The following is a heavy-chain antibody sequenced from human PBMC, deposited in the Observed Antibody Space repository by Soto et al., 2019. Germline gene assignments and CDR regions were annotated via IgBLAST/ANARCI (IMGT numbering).Heavy chain of an antibody. Sequence: PSETLSLTCTVSGGSISSYYWSWIRQPPGKGLEWIGYIYYSGSTYYNPSLKSRVTISVDTSKSQFSLKLSSVTAADTAVYYCARGHSSGYYYGVSFDYWGQGTLVTVSS. CDR1: GGSISSYY. CDR3: ARGHSSGYYYGVSFDY. V-gene: IGHV4-59*08. CDR2: IYYSGST. D-gene: IGHD3-22*01. J-gene: IGHJ4*02.